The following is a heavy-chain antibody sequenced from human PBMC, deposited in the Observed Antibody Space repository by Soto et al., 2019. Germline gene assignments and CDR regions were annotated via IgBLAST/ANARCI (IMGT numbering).Heavy chain of an antibody. D-gene: IGHD6-19*01. J-gene: IGHJ4*02. CDR2: IYYSGST. CDR1: GGSISSYY. CDR3: ARGPRGPRLVPNFDY. Sequence: SETLSLTCTVSGGSISSYYWSWIRQPPGKGLEWIGYIYYSGSTNYNPSLKSRVTISVDTSKNQFSLKLSSVTAADTAVYYCARGPRGPRLVPNFDYWGQGTLVTVSS. V-gene: IGHV4-59*01.